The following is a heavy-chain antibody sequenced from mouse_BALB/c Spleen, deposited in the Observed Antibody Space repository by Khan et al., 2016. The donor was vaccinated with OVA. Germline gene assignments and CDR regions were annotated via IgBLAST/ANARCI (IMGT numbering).Heavy chain of an antibody. V-gene: IGHV3-2*02. J-gene: IGHJ2*01. CDR1: GYSITSDYA. D-gene: IGHD1-1*01. Sequence: EVQLQESGPGLVKPSQSLSLTCTVTGYSITSDYAWNWIRQFPGNKLEWMGYISYSGRTSYNPSLKRRISITRDNSKNQFFLPLNSVTTEDTATDYCARSVTITTVVATDFDYWGQGTTLTVSS. CDR2: ISYSGRT. CDR3: ARSVTITTVVATDFDY.